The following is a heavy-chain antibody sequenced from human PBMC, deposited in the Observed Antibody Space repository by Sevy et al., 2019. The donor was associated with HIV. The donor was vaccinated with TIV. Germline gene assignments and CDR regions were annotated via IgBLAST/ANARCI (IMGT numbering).Heavy chain of an antibody. J-gene: IGHJ5*02. CDR1: GGPISSYY. V-gene: IGHV4-59*01. Sequence: SETLSLTCTVSGGPISSYYWSWIRQPPGKKLEWMGYIHYSGSTKYNPSLNSRVTMSVDTSKNQFSLKLTSVTAADTAVYYCARAPPVRSGDDSLNWFDPWGQGTVVTVSS. CDR3: ARAPPVRSGDDSLNWFDP. D-gene: IGHD5-12*01. CDR2: IHYSGST.